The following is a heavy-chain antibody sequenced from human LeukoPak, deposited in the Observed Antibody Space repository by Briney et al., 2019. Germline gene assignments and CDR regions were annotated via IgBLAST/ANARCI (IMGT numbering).Heavy chain of an antibody. Sequence: GGSLRLSCAASGFTFSDYYMSWIRQAPGKGLERVSYISSSGSTLYYADSVKGRITISRDNAKNSLYLQMNSLRAEDTAVYYCARRRYNWNAIDYWGQGTLVTVSS. D-gene: IGHD1-20*01. CDR2: ISSSGSTL. J-gene: IGHJ4*02. V-gene: IGHV3-11*01. CDR1: GFTFSDYY. CDR3: ARRRYNWNAIDY.